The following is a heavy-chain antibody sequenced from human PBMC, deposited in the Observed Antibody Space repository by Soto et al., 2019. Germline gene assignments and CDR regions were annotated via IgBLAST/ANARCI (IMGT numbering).Heavy chain of an antibody. Sequence: SVKVTCKDSRVSFINFGISWVRRAPGQGLEWMGGIVPVFGRPNYAQRFRGRLTITADESTSTGYMELISLRSDDTAVYYCAREGSGYNFWGQGTQVTGSS. D-gene: IGHD5-12*01. CDR1: RVSFINFG. CDR2: IVPVFGRP. V-gene: IGHV1-69*13. J-gene: IGHJ4*02. CDR3: AREGSGYNF.